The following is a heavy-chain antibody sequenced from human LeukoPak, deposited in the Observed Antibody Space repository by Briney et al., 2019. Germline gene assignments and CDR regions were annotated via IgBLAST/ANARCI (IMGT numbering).Heavy chain of an antibody. CDR2: ISGSGRST. J-gene: IGHJ4*02. CDR3: ARGTYYYGTDTYLFYFDY. D-gene: IGHD3-10*01. CDR1: GFTFSSYA. Sequence: PGGSLRLSCAASGFTFSSYAMSWVRQAPGRGLEWVFGISGSGRSTYYADSVKGRFTISRDNSENTLYLQMNSLRAEDTAIYYCARGTYYYGTDTYLFYFDYWGQGTLVTVSS. V-gene: IGHV3-23*01.